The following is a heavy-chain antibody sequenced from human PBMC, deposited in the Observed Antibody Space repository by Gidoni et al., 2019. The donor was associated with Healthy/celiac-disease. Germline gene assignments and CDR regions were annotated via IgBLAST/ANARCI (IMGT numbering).Heavy chain of an antibody. D-gene: IGHD3-22*01. Sequence: QVTLKESGPVLVKPTETLTLTCTVSGFSLSNARMGVSWIRQPPGKALEWLAHIFSNDEKSYSTSLKSRLTISKDTSKSQVVLTMTNMDPVDTATYYCARITSYYDSSGYSSRGFWFDPWGQGTLVTVSS. CDR1: GFSLSNARMG. CDR3: ARITSYYDSSGYSSRGFWFDP. J-gene: IGHJ5*02. CDR2: IFSNDEK. V-gene: IGHV2-26*01.